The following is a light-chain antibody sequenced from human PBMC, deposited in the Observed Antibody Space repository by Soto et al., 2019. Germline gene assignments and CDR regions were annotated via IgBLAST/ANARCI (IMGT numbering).Light chain of an antibody. CDR2: DVS. CDR1: SSDFGAYNY. Sequence: QSVLTQPASVSGSPGQSITISCTGTSSDFGAYNYVSWYQQHPGKAPKLMIYDVSNRPSGVSNRFSGSKSGNTASLTTSGLQAEDEADYYCSSYTSGSTLDVFGTGTKATVL. J-gene: IGLJ1*01. V-gene: IGLV2-14*01. CDR3: SSYTSGSTLDV.